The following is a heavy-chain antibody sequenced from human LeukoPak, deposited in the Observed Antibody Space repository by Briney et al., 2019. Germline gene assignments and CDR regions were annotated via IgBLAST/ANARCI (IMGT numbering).Heavy chain of an antibody. CDR2: MNPNSGNT. V-gene: IGHV1-8*01. CDR3: ARARIVVVPAATD. D-gene: IGHD2-2*01. J-gene: IGHJ4*02. Sequence: ASVKVSCKASGYTFTSYDINWVRQATGQGLEWMGWMNPNSGNTGYAQKFQGRVTMTRNTSISTAYMELSSLRSEDTAVYYCARARIVVVPAATDWGQGTLVTVSS. CDR1: GYTFTSYD.